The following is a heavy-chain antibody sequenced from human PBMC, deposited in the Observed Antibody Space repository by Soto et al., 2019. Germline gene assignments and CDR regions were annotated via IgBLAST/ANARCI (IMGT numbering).Heavy chain of an antibody. CDR1: GGSISSGGYY. Sequence: ASETLSLTCTVSGGSISSGGYYWSWIRQHPGKGLEWIGYIYYSGSTYYNPSLKSRVTISVDTSKNQFSLKLSSVTAADTAVYYCARWSVVYAADYWGQGTLVTVSS. D-gene: IGHD2-8*02. V-gene: IGHV4-31*03. CDR3: ARWSVVYAADY. J-gene: IGHJ4*02. CDR2: IYYSGST.